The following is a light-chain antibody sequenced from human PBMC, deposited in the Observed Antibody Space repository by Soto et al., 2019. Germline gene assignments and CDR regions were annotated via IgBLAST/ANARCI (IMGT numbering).Light chain of an antibody. J-gene: IGKJ2*01. Sequence: DVVMTQSPLSLPVTLGQPASISCRSSQSPEYSDGNTYLNWFQQRPGQSPRRLIYKVSNRDSGGPDRISGSGSGTDFTLRIRSVEAEDVGVYYCMQGTHWPYTFGQRTKLEIK. CDR2: KVS. CDR1: QSPEYSDGNTY. V-gene: IGKV2-30*01. CDR3: MQGTHWPYT.